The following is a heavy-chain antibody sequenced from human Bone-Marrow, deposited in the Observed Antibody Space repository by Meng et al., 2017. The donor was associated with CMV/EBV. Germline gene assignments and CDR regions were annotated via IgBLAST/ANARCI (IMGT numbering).Heavy chain of an antibody. CDR3: ARDIEVGFLSYYYYGMDV. D-gene: IGHD2-15*01. Sequence: GSLRLSCTVSGGSISSSSYYWGWIRQPPGKGLEWIGSIYYSGSTYYNPSLKSRVTISVDTSKNQFSLKLSSVTAADTAVYYCARDIEVGFLSYYYYGMDVWGQGTTVTVYS. CDR1: GGSISSSSYY. CDR2: IYYSGST. J-gene: IGHJ6*02. V-gene: IGHV4-39*07.